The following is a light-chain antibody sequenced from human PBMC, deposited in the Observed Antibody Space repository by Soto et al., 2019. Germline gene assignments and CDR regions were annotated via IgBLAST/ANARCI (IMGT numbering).Light chain of an antibody. V-gene: IGKV1-5*01. Sequence: DIQMTQFPSTLSVSVGAIVTITCRASESINGWLAWYQQKPGRAPRILIYDASKLEPGVPSRLSGSGSGAEYTLTISRLEPEDFAVYYCQQYGGSPRTCGQGTKGDIK. CDR3: QQYGGSPRT. CDR2: DAS. CDR1: ESINGW. J-gene: IGKJ1*01.